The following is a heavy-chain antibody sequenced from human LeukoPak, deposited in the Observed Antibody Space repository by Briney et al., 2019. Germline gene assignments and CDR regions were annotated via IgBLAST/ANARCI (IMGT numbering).Heavy chain of an antibody. D-gene: IGHD2-2*01. CDR2: IRYDGSNK. CDR3: EKEHRSYKVEVVPAAIDY. Sequence: PGGSLRLSCAASGFTFSSYGMHWVRQAPGKGLEWVAFIRYDGSNKYYADSVKGRFTISRDNSKNTLYLQMNSLRAEDTAVYYCEKEHRSYKVEVVPAAIDYRGQGTLVTVSS. CDR1: GFTFSSYG. J-gene: IGHJ4*02. V-gene: IGHV3-30*02.